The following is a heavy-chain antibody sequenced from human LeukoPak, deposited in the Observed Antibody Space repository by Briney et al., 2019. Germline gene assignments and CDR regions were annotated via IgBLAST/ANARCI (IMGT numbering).Heavy chain of an antibody. J-gene: IGHJ4*02. Sequence: GGSLRLSCAASGFTFNNYIMNWVRQAPGKGLEAVSSVSSSSIYIYYADSVKGRFTISRDNAKNSLYLQMNSLRAGDTAVYYCARDRGGSSGLDYWGQGTLVTVSS. D-gene: IGHD3-22*01. CDR2: VSSSSIYI. CDR3: ARDRGGSSGLDY. CDR1: GFTFNNYI. V-gene: IGHV3-21*01.